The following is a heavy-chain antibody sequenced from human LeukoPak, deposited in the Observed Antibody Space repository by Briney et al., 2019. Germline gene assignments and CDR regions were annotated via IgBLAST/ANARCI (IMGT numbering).Heavy chain of an antibody. D-gene: IGHD3-16*01. Sequence: ASVKVSCKASGYTFTGYFIHWVRQPPGQGLEWMGWVDPDSGGTNYAQKFQGRVTLTRDTSVNTAYMELSRLTSDDAAIYFCARDTSGGARLGYWGQGTLVSVSS. CDR2: VDPDSGGT. V-gene: IGHV1-2*02. J-gene: IGHJ4*02. CDR1: GYTFTGYF. CDR3: ARDTSGGARLGY.